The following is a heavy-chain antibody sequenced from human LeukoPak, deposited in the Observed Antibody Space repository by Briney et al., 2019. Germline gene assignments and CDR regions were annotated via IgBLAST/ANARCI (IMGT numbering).Heavy chain of an antibody. CDR1: GFTFSSYE. Sequence: PGGSLRLSCAASGFTFSSYEMNWVRQAPGKGLEWVSYISSSGSTIYYADSVKGRFTISRDNAKNSLYLQMNSLRAEDTAVYYCARENHYYYYMDVWGKGTTVTISS. CDR2: ISSSGSTI. V-gene: IGHV3-48*03. J-gene: IGHJ6*03. CDR3: ARENHYYYYMDV.